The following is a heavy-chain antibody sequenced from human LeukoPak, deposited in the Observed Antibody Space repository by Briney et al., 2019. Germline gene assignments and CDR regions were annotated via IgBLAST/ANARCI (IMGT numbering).Heavy chain of an antibody. Sequence: GGSLRLSCAASGFTFSNYWMHWVRQAPGKGLVWVSRINTDGSSTSYVDSVKGRFTISRDNAKNTLYLQMNSLRAEDTAVYYCAKGGLYCSGGSCYRGWFDPWGQGTLVTVSS. J-gene: IGHJ5*02. CDR2: INTDGSST. CDR3: AKGGLYCSGGSCYRGWFDP. CDR1: GFTFSNYW. V-gene: IGHV3-74*01. D-gene: IGHD2-15*01.